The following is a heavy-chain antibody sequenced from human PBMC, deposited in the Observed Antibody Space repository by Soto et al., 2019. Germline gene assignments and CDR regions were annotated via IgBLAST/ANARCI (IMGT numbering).Heavy chain of an antibody. CDR1: GGTFSTYA. J-gene: IGHJ4*02. Sequence: QVQLVQSGAEVKKPESSVKVSCKAPGGTFSTYAISWVRQAPGQGLEWMGGIIPMFGTANYAQRFQDRVTITADESTNTVYMELSRLRSEDTAVYFCASGIQLWLRRINNGYSGWGQVTLVTVSS. CDR2: IIPMFGTA. CDR3: ASGIQLWLRRINNGYSG. D-gene: IGHD5-18*01. V-gene: IGHV1-69*12.